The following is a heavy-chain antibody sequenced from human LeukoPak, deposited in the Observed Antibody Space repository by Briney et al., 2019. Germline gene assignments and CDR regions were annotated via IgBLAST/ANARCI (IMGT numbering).Heavy chain of an antibody. CDR1: GFTFSSYG. CDR2: ISGSGGST. V-gene: IGHV3-23*01. Sequence: GGTLRLSCAASGFTFSSYGMSWVRQAPGKGLEWVSAISGSGGSTYYADSVKGRFTISRDNSKNTLYLQMNSLRAEDTAVYYCASYPRGSYRLYFDYWGQGTLVTVSS. J-gene: IGHJ4*02. D-gene: IGHD3-16*02. CDR3: ASYPRGSYRLYFDY.